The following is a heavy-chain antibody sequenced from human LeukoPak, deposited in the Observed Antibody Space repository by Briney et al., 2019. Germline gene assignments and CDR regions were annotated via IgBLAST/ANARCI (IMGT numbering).Heavy chain of an antibody. D-gene: IGHD3-10*01. J-gene: IGHJ4*02. CDR1: GFTFSGYA. CDR3: ASLYFYGSGSFPNY. Sequence: LRLSCAASGFTFSGYAMSWVRQAPGKGLEWIGTIHDSGSTYYSPSLKSQVTISVDTSNNQFSLKLSSVTAGDTAVYYCASLYFYGSGSFPNYWGQGILVTVST. V-gene: IGHV4-30-2*03. CDR2: IHDSGST.